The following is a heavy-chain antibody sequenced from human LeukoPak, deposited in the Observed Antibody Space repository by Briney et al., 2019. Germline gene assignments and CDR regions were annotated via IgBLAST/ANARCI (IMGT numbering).Heavy chain of an antibody. V-gene: IGHV1-18*04. J-gene: IGHJ4*02. Sequence: GASVKVSCKASGYTFTNYGVTWVRQATGQGLQWMGWISAYNGNTNYAQKFQGRISMTIDTSTTTAYMELRSLRSDDTAIYYCARVRSYGDYSDYWGQGTLVTVSS. D-gene: IGHD4-17*01. CDR2: ISAYNGNT. CDR1: GYTFTNYG. CDR3: ARVRSYGDYSDY.